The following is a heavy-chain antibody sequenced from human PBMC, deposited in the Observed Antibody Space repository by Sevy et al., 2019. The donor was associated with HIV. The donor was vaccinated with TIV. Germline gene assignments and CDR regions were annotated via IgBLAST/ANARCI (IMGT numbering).Heavy chain of an antibody. D-gene: IGHD3-22*01. J-gene: IGHJ4*02. CDR3: AKDTSYYYDSSGYYHY. CDR2: ISGSGGST. Sequence: GGSLRLSCAASGFTFSSYAMSWVRQAPGKGLEWVSAISGSGGSTYYADSVKGRFTISRDNSKNTLYLQMNSLRAEDTAVYYCAKDTSYYYDSSGYYHYCGQGTLVTVS. CDR1: GFTFSSYA. V-gene: IGHV3-23*01.